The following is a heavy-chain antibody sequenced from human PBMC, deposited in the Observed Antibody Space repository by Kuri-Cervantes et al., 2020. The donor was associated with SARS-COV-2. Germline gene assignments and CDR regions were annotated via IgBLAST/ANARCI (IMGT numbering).Heavy chain of an antibody. J-gene: IGHJ3*01. CDR2: IFTDDKT. V-gene: IGHV3-66*01. D-gene: IGHD6-19*01. Sequence: GGSLRLSCAASGFTFSSYSMNWVRQAPGKGLEWVSVIFTDDKTYYADPVKDRVNMSRDNFRNTVFPQINSLRADDTAVYYCARGNVAVAGDAFDVWGHGTVVTVSS. CDR1: GFTFSSYS. CDR3: ARGNVAVAGDAFDV.